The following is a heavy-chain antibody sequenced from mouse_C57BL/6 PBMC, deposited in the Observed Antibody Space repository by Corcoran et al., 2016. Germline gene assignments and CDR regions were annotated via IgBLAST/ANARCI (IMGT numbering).Heavy chain of an antibody. CDR1: GYTFTTYG. CDR3: ARWDTTVAYNFGY. CDR2: INTYSGVP. J-gene: IGHJ2*01. D-gene: IGHD1-1*01. V-gene: IGHV9-3*01. Sequence: QIQLVQSGPELKKPGETVKISCKASGYTFTTYGMSWVKQAPGKGLKWMGWINTYSGVPTYADDFKGRFAFSLETSASTAYLQINNLKNEDTATYFCARWDTTVAYNFGYWGQGTTLTVSS.